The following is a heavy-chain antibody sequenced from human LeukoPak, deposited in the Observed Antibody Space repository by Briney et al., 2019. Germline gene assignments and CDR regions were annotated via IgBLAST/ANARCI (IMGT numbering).Heavy chain of an antibody. CDR2: IYPGDPDT. CDR1: GYSFTSYW. D-gene: IGHD5-24*01. Sequence: GESLKISCKGSGYSFTSYWIGWVRQMPGKGLEWMGIIYPGDPDTRYSPSFQGQVTISADKSISTAYLQWSSLKASDTAMYYCARHQKPVEMATPLCDWFDPWGQGTLVTVSS. J-gene: IGHJ5*02. CDR3: ARHQKPVEMATPLCDWFDP. V-gene: IGHV5-51*01.